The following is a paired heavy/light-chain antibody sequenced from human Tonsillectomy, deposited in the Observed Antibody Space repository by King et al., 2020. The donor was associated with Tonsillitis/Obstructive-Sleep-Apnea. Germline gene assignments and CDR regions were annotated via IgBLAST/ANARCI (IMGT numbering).Light chain of an antibody. CDR1: NIGRKS. Sequence: SYVLTQAPSVSVAPGKTATITCGGNNIGRKSVHWYQQKPGQAPVLVICYDSDRPSGIPERFFGSNSGNTATLTISGVEAGDEADYYCQVLDSSGDHWVFGGGTKLTVL. V-gene: IGLV3-21*01. CDR2: YDS. CDR3: QVLDSSGDHWV. J-gene: IGLJ3*02.
Heavy chain of an antibody. CDR1: GFTFSSSG. CDR3: ARDHTSLSAVATG. Sequence: QVQLVESGGGVVQPGRSLRLSCAASGFTFSSSGMHWVRQAPGKGLEWVAVIYYDGSDKYYADSVKGRFTISRDNSRNTLYLHMNSLRAEDTAVYYCARDHTSLSAVATGWGQGTLVTVSS. J-gene: IGHJ4*02. D-gene: IGHD5-12*01. CDR2: IYYDGSDK. V-gene: IGHV3-33*01.